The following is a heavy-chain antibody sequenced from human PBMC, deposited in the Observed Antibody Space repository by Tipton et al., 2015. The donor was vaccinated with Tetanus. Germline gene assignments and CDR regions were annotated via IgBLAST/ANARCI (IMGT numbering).Heavy chain of an antibody. J-gene: IGHJ6*02. V-gene: IGHV1-2*02. D-gene: IGHD3-22*01. CDR2: IDPNSGGT. CDR3: ARDRGDYIYYGMDV. CDR1: GYTFTGYY. Sequence: QVQLVQSGAEMKKPGASVKVSCKASGYTFTGYYIYWVRQAPGQGLEGMGWIDPNSGGTVYAQKFQGRVTMTRDTSISTAYMELRSLRSDDTAVYYCARDRGDYIYYGMDVWGPGTTVTVS.